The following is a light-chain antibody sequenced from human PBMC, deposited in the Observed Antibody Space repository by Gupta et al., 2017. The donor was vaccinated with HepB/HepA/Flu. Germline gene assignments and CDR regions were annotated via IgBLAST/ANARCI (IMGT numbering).Light chain of an antibody. V-gene: IGKV1-39*01. CDR2: AAS. Sequence: DIQMTQSPSSLSASVGDRVTITCRASQSISSYLNWYQQKPGKAPELLIYAASTLQTGVPSRFSGSGSGTDFTLTVSRRQPEDFATYYCQETDDTPSTFGGGTKVEIK. J-gene: IGKJ4*01. CDR1: QSISSY. CDR3: QETDDTPST.